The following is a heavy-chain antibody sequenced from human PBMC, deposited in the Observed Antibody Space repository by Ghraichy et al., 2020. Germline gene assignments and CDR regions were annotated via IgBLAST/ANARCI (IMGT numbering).Heavy chain of an antibody. CDR3: ARDRSMTTVTTWGRPQESYYYYYGMDV. D-gene: IGHD4-17*01. J-gene: IGHJ6*02. CDR2: ISSSGSTI. V-gene: IGHV3-11*01. Sequence: GGSLRLSCAASGFTFSDYYMSWIRQAPGKGLEWVSYISSSGSTIYYADSVKGRFTISRDNAKNSLYLQMNSLRAEDTAVYYCARDRSMTTVTTWGRPQESYYYYYGMDVWGQGTTVTVSS. CDR1: GFTFSDYY.